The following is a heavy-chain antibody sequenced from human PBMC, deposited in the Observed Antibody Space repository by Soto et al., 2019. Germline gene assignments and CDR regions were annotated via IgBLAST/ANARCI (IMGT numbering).Heavy chain of an antibody. D-gene: IGHD4-17*01. CDR1: GFTFSSYG. V-gene: IGHV3-33*01. CDR2: IWYDGSNK. CDR3: ARDHGDYLFDY. Sequence: QVQLVESGGGVVQPGRSLRLSCAASGFTFSSYGMHWVRQAPGKGLEWVAVIWYDGSNKYYADSVKGRFTISRDNSKNTLYLQMNSLRAEDTAVDYCARDHGDYLFDYWGQGTLVTVSS. J-gene: IGHJ4*02.